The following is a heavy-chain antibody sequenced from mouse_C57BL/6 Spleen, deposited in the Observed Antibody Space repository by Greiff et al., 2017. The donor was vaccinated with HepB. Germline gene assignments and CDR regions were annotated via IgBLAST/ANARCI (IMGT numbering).Heavy chain of an antibody. J-gene: IGHJ3*01. CDR2: ISDGGSYT. D-gene: IGHD1-1*01. V-gene: IGHV5-4*01. CDR3: ARDFYYGSSSWFAY. Sequence: EVMLVESGGGLVKPGGSLKLSCAASGFTFSSYAMSWVRQTPEKRLEWVATISDGGSYTYYPDNVKGRFTISRDNAKNNLYLQRSHLKSEDTAMYYCARDFYYGSSSWFAYWGQGTLVTVSA. CDR1: GFTFSSYA.